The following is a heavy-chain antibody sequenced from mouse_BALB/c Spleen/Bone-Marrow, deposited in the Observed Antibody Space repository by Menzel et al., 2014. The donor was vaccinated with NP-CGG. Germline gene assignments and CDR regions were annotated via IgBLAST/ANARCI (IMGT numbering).Heavy chain of an antibody. CDR1: GYTFTSYW. CDR3: ARGDYETWFAY. J-gene: IGHJ3*01. D-gene: IGHD2-4*01. CDR2: IYPGDGDT. Sequence: VQLQQSGAELARPGASVKLSCKASGYTFTSYWMQRVKQRPGQGLEWIGAIYPGDGDTRYTQKFKGKATLTADKSSSTAYMQLSSLASEDSAVYYCARGDYETWFAYWGQGTLVTVSA. V-gene: IGHV1-87*01.